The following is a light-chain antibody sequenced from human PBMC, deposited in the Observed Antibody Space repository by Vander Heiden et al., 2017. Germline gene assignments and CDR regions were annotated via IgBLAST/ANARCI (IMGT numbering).Light chain of an antibody. V-gene: IGLV2-14*01. CDR3: SSYTSSSTWV. CDR1: SSDVGGYNY. J-gene: IGLJ3*02. Sequence: QSALTQPASVSGSPGPSITISCTGTSSDVGGYNYVSWYQQHPGKAPELMIYDVSNRPSGVSNRFSGSKSGNTASLTISGLQAEDEADYYCSSYTSSSTWVFGGGTKLTVL. CDR2: DVS.